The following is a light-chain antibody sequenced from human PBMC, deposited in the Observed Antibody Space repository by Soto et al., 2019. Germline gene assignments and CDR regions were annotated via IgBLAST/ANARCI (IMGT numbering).Light chain of an antibody. CDR1: QSVRNSY. CDR2: DAS. Sequence: EVLLTHSPGTLSLSPGESATLSCRASQSVRNSYLAWYQQKPGQALRLLIYDASSRAAGIPDRFSGSGSGTDFTLTISRLEPEDFAVYHCQQYGNSPRTFGQGTRLEIK. V-gene: IGKV3-20*01. CDR3: QQYGNSPRT. J-gene: IGKJ5*01.